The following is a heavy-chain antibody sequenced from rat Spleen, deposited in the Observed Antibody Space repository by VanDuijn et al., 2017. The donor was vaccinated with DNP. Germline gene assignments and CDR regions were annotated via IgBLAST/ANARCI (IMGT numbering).Heavy chain of an antibody. J-gene: IGHJ3*01. CDR3: LTGGYGEIWFAY. CDR2: ISPSGGST. Sequence: EVQLVESGGGLVQPGRSLKLSCAASGFTFSNYYMAWVRQAPTKGLEWVASISPSGGSTYYPDSVKGRFTISRDNAKSTQYLQMDSLRSEDTATYYCLTGGYGEIWFAYWCQGTLVTVSS. CDR1: GFTFSNYY. V-gene: IGHV5-27*01. D-gene: IGHD1-7*01.